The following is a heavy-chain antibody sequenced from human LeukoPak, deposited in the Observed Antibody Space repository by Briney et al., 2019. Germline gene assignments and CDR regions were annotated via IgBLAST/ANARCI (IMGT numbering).Heavy chain of an antibody. Sequence: SETLSLTCAVYGESFSSYYYSWIRQPPGKGLEWIGEINHSGSTNYNPSLKSRVTISVDTSKNQFYLKLSSVTAADTAVYYCATLRRGGYWGQGTLVTVSS. V-gene: IGHV4-34*01. CDR2: INHSGST. D-gene: IGHD3-16*01. CDR1: GESFSSYY. CDR3: ATLRRGGY. J-gene: IGHJ4*02.